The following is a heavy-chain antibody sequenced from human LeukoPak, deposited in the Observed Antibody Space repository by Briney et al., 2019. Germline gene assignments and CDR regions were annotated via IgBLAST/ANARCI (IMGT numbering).Heavy chain of an antibody. V-gene: IGHV3-23*01. CDR3: ARAPPLDYDILTGYPDY. D-gene: IGHD3-9*01. Sequence: GGSLRLSCAASGFTFSSYAMSWVRQAPGKGLEWVSAISGSGGSTYYADSVKGRFTISRDNSKNTLYLQMNSLRAEDTAVYYCARAPPLDYDILTGYPDYWGQGTLVTVSS. J-gene: IGHJ4*02. CDR1: GFTFSSYA. CDR2: ISGSGGST.